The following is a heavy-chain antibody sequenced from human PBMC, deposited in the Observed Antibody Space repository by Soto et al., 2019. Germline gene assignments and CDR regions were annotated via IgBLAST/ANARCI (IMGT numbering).Heavy chain of an antibody. CDR1: GGSISSYY. Sequence: SETLSLTCTVSGGSISSYYWSWIRQPPGKGLEWIGYIYYSGSTNYNPSLKSRVTISVDTSKNQFSLKLSSVTAADTAVYYCAGRASFVTTYYMDVWGKGTTVTVSS. CDR2: IYYSGST. D-gene: IGHD2-21*02. CDR3: AGRASFVTTYYMDV. V-gene: IGHV4-59*08. J-gene: IGHJ6*03.